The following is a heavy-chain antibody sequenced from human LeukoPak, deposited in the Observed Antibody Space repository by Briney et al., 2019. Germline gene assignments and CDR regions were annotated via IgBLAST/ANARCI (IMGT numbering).Heavy chain of an antibody. V-gene: IGHV4-30-2*01. Sequence: SETLSLTCTVSSGSISSGGYYWSWIRQPPGKGLEWIGYIYHSGSTYYNPSLKSRVTISVDRSKNQFSLKLSSVTAADTAVYFCARDRAHNSWSDSWGQGTLVTVSS. CDR1: SGSISSGGYY. CDR3: ARDRAHNSWSDS. CDR2: IYHSGST. J-gene: IGHJ5*01.